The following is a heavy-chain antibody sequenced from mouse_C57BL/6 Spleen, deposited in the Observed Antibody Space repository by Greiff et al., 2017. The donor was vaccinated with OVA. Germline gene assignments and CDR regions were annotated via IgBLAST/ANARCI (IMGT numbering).Heavy chain of an antibody. J-gene: IGHJ2*01. V-gene: IGHV1-69*01. CDR3: ARGDVGNFDY. D-gene: IGHD3-3*01. CDR2: IDPSDSYT. CDR1: GYTFTSYW. Sequence: VQLQQPGAELVMPGASVKLSCKASGYTFTSYWMHWVKQRPGQGLEWIGEIDPSDSYTNYNQKFKGKSTLTVDKSSSTAYMQLSSLTSEDSAVYYCARGDVGNFDYWGQGTTLTVSS.